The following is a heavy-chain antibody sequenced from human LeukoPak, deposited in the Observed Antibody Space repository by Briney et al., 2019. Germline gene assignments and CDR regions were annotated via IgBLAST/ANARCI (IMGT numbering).Heavy chain of an antibody. V-gene: IGHV3-23*01. CDR1: GFTFRSYG. CDR2: ISGSGGST. J-gene: IGHJ4*02. CDR3: AKDEAMHSYFDY. D-gene: IGHD3-3*02. Sequence: HPGRSLRLSCAASGFTFRSYGIHWVRQAPGKGLEWVSAISGSGGSTYYADSVKGRFTISRDNSKNTLYLQMNSLRAEDTAVYYCAKDEAMHSYFDYWGQGTLVTVSS.